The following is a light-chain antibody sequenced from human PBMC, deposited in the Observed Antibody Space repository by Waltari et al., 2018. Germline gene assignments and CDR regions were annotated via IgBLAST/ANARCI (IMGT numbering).Light chain of an antibody. CDR2: DVT. CDR3: SSYTSSSTLVV. CDR1: SSDVGGYNY. Sequence: QSALTQPASVSGSPGQSITISCTGTSSDVGGYNYVPWYQQHPGKAPKLMIYDVTNRPSGVSNRFSGSKSGNTASLTISGLQAEDEAHYYCSSYTSSSTLVVFGGGTKLTVL. V-gene: IGLV2-14*03. J-gene: IGLJ2*01.